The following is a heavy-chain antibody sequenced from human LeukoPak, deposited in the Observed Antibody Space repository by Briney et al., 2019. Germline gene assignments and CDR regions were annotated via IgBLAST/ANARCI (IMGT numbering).Heavy chain of an antibody. J-gene: IGHJ4*02. CDR1: GGSISSHY. CDR2: IYYSGST. Sequence: SETLSLTCIVSGGSISSHYWSWIRQPLGKGLEWIGYIYYSGSTNYNPSLKSRVTISVDTSKNQFSLKLSSVIAADTAVYYCARSGGSGSIDYWGQGTLVTVSS. CDR3: ARSGGSGSIDY. V-gene: IGHV4-59*11. D-gene: IGHD3-10*01.